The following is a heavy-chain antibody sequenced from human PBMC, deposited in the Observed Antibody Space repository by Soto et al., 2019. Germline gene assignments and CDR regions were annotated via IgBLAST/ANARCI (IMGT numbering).Heavy chain of an antibody. CDR1: GGSISSGGYY. V-gene: IGHV4-31*03. CDR3: ARGSYIEYPLFDY. CDR2: IYYSGST. Sequence: VQLQESGPGLVKPSQTLSLTCTVSGGSISSGGYYWSWIRQHPGKGLEWIGYIYYSGSTYYNPSLKSRVTISVDTSKNQFSLKLSSVTAAVTAVYYCARGSYIEYPLFDYWVQGTLVTVSS. J-gene: IGHJ4*02. D-gene: IGHD3-10*01.